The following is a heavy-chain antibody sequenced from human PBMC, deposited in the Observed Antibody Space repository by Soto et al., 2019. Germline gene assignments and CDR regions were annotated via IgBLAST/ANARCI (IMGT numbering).Heavy chain of an antibody. CDR2: IYYSGST. J-gene: IGHJ4*02. Sequence: QVQLQESGPGLVKPSQTLSLTCTVSGGSISSGGYYWSWIRQHPGKGLEGIGYIYYSGSTYYNPSLKSRVTISVDTSKNQFSLKLSSVTAADTAVYYCARGDARDGRYFDWLIYFDYWGQGTLVTVSS. CDR1: GGSISSGGYY. CDR3: ARGDARDGRYFDWLIYFDY. V-gene: IGHV4-31*03. D-gene: IGHD3-9*01.